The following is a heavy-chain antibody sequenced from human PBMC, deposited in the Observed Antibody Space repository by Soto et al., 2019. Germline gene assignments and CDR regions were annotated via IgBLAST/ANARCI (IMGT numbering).Heavy chain of an antibody. J-gene: IGHJ3*02. Sequence: ASVKVSCKASGYTFTGYYMHWVRQAPGQGLEWMGWINPNSGGTNYAQKFQGWVTMTRDTSISTAYMELSRLRSDDTAVYYCARGNPLGFCGGGSCYAGSAFDIWGKGKRVT. CDR1: GYTFTGYY. CDR2: INPNSGGT. D-gene: IGHD2-15*01. V-gene: IGHV1-2*04. CDR3: ARGNPLGFCGGGSCYAGSAFDI.